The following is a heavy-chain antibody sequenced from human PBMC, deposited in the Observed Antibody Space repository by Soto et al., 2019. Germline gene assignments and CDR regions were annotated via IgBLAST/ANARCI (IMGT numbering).Heavy chain of an antibody. D-gene: IGHD2-2*02. CDR1: GGTFSSYA. Sequence: QVQLVQAGAEVKKPGSSVKVSCKASGGTFSSYAISWVRQAPGQGLEWMGGIIPIFGTANYAQKFQGRVTITADESTSTAYMELSSLRSEDTAVYYCAREVGCSSTSCYTMGWFDPWGQGTLVTVSS. CDR3: AREVGCSSTSCYTMGWFDP. J-gene: IGHJ5*02. CDR2: IIPIFGTA. V-gene: IGHV1-69*01.